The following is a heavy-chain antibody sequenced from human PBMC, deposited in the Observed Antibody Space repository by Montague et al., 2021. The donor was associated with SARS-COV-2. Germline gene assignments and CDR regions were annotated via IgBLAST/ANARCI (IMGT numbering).Heavy chain of an antibody. J-gene: IGHJ4*02. CDR2: IKQDGSEK. CDR1: GFTFSTFW. CDR3: VRGYGSSGYQY. Sequence: SLRLSCAASGFTFSTFWMTWVRQVPGKGLEWVANIKQDGSEKYYVDSVKGRFTISRDNAKNSLYLQLDSLRAEDTAVYYCVRGYGSSGYQYWGQGTLVTVSS. V-gene: IGHV3-7*05. D-gene: IGHD3-22*01.